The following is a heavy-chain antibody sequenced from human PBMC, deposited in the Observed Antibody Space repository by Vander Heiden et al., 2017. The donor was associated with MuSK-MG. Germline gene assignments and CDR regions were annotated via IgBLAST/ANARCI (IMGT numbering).Heavy chain of an antibody. J-gene: IGHJ4*02. CDR1: GFTFSSYA. CDR2: ISGSGGST. CDR3: AKGGYCSGGSCPDY. V-gene: IGHV3-23*01. Sequence: EVQLLESGGGLVQPGGSLRLSCAASGFTFSSYAMSWVRQAPGKGLEWVSTISGSGGSTYYADSVKGRFTISRDNSKNTLYLQMNSLRAEDTAVYYCAKGGYCSGGSCPDYWGQGTLVTVSS. D-gene: IGHD2-15*01.